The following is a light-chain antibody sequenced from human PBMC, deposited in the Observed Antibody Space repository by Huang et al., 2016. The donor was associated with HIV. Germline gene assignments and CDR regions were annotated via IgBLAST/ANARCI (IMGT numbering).Light chain of an antibody. CDR3: MQALQTPRT. CDR1: QSLLHTNGYNY. CDR2: LSY. Sequence: DIVMTQSPLSLPVTPGEPASISCRSSQSLLHTNGYNYVDWYLQKPGQPPQLVIYLSYNRACGVPDRCSGSGSVTHFKLKISRVEAEDVGVYYCMQALQTPRTFGQGTRLEIK. J-gene: IGKJ5*01. V-gene: IGKV2-28*01.